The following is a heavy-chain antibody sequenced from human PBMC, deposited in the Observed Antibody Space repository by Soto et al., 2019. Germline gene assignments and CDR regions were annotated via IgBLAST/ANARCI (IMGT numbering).Heavy chain of an antibody. Sequence: GGALRLSCAASGFSFSSYSMNWVLQAPGKGLEWVSSISSSASHINYADSVKGRFTISRDNAKNSLYLQMNSLRAEDTAVYYCARVRYCSSTSCYATPYDAFDIWGQGTMVTVSS. D-gene: IGHD2-2*01. CDR3: ARVRYCSSTSCYATPYDAFDI. J-gene: IGHJ3*02. V-gene: IGHV3-21*01. CDR2: ISSSASHI. CDR1: GFSFSSYS.